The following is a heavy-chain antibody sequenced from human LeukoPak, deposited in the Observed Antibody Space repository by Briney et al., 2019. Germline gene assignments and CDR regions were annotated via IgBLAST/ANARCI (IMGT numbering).Heavy chain of an antibody. CDR1: GFTFSSYA. J-gene: IGHJ4*02. CDR2: ISGSGGST. Sequence: GGSLRLSCAASGFTFSSYAMSWVRQAPGKGLEWVSAISGSGGSTYYADSVKGRFTISRDNSKNTLYLQMNSLRAEDTAVYYCAKVFFYYDSSGLTPFDYWGQGTLSPSPQ. CDR3: AKVFFYYDSSGLTPFDY. V-gene: IGHV3-23*01. D-gene: IGHD3-22*01.